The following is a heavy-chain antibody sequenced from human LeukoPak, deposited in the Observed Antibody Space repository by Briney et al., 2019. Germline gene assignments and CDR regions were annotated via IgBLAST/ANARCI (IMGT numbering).Heavy chain of an antibody. CDR3: ASMMEVATVNRNYYYYYGMDV. CDR2: ISSSGDTI. V-gene: IGHV3-48*03. Sequence: GGSLRLSCAASGFTFSNYEMNWVRQAPGKGLEWVSYISSSGDTIYYADSVRGRFTISRDSAKNSLYLQMDSLRAEDTAVYYCASMMEVATVNRNYYYYYGMDVWGQGTTVTVSS. D-gene: IGHD3-22*01. CDR1: GFTFSNYE. J-gene: IGHJ6*02.